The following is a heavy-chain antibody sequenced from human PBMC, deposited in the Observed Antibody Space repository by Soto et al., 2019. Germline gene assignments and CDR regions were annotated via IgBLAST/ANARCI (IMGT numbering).Heavy chain of an antibody. CDR3: ARDTYYDFWSGYYPTTYYYYGMDV. Sequence: GASVKVSCKASGYTFTSYYMHWVRQAPGQGLEWMGIINPSGGSTSYAQKFQGRVTMTRDTSTSTVYMELSSLRSEDTAVYYCARDTYYDFWSGYYPTTYYYYGMDVWGQGTRVTVSS. V-gene: IGHV1-46*01. CDR1: GYTFTSYY. J-gene: IGHJ6*02. CDR2: INPSGGST. D-gene: IGHD3-3*01.